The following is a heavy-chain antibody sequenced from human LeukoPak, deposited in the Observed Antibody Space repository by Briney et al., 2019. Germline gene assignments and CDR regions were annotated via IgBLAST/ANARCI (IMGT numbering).Heavy chain of an antibody. Sequence: GGSLRLSCAASGFTFSSYSMNWVRQAPGKGLERVAFIRYDGSNKYYADSVKGRFTISRDNSKNTLYLQMNSLRAEDTAVYYCAKGAGYSYGYEVDYWGQGTLVTVSS. CDR3: AKGAGYSYGYEVDY. CDR2: IRYDGSNK. D-gene: IGHD5-18*01. J-gene: IGHJ4*02. CDR1: GFTFSSYS. V-gene: IGHV3-30*02.